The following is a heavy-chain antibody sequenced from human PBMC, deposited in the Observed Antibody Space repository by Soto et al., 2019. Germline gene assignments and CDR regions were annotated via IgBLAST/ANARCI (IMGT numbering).Heavy chain of an antibody. J-gene: IGHJ4*02. Sequence: QITLTESGPTLVKPTQTLTLTCTFSGFSLSTSGVGVGWIRQPPGKALEWLALIYWDGDTRYSPSLQSRLTVTNDTSENQVVLTMSDMGPADTPTYYCAHILGGSDVTVAGCFDYLGQGTLVTVSS. CDR1: GFSLSTSGVG. V-gene: IGHV2-5*02. CDR2: IYWDGDT. CDR3: AHILGGSDVTVAGCFDY. D-gene: IGHD6-19*01.